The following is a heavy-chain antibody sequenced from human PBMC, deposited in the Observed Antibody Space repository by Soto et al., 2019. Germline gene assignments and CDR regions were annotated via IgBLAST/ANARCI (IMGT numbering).Heavy chain of an antibody. D-gene: IGHD3-10*01. V-gene: IGHV4-34*01. CDR1: GDSMNVYY. CDR2: INHGGST. J-gene: IGHJ6*03. Sequence: SETLSLTCSVSGDSMNVYYWSWIRQPPGRGLEWIGEINHGGSTNYIPSLKSRVTMSVDTSKNQFSLKLTSVTAADTAVYYCAGGVVRGAYLDYYYYMDVWGKGTTVTSP. CDR3: AGGVVRGAYLDYYYYMDV.